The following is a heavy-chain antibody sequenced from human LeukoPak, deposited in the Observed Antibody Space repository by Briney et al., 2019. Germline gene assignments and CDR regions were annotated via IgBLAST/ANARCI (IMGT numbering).Heavy chain of an antibody. Sequence: PGGSLRLSCEASGLTFSNFAMTWIRQAPGKGLEWVSAISGSGENTHYADSVQGRFIISRDNSKKTMYLQMNSLRGEDTAVYYCAKGSTYFYGSGTTDDAFDIWGQGTMATVCS. CDR2: ISGSGENT. CDR1: GLTFSNFA. CDR3: AKGSTYFYGSGTTDDAFDI. D-gene: IGHD3-10*01. V-gene: IGHV3-23*01. J-gene: IGHJ3*02.